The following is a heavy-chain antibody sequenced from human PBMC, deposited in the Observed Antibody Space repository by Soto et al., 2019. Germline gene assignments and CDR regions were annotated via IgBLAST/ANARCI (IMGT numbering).Heavy chain of an antibody. CDR3: ASSVKAVAVLDV. J-gene: IGHJ6*04. CDR1: GYCISSGYY. Sequence: SEPLSLTCAVSGYCISSGYYSGWIRQPPGKGLEWIGSIYHSGSTYYNPSLKSRVTISVDTYKNQFSLKLSSVTAADTAVYYCASSVKAVAVLDVWGKGNTVSVSS. CDR2: IYHSGST. D-gene: IGHD6-19*01. V-gene: IGHV4-38-2*01.